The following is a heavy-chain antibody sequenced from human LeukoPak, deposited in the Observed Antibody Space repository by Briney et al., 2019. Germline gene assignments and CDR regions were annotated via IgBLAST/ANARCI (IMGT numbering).Heavy chain of an antibody. CDR1: RFTLSSYW. Sequence: GGSLRLSCAASRFTLSSYWMHWVRQAPGKGLVWVSRINTDGSSTNYADSVKGRFAISRDNAMNTLYLQMNNLRAEDTAVYYCASRTGVYWGQGTLVSVSS. CDR2: INTDGSST. V-gene: IGHV3-74*01. CDR3: ASRTGVY. J-gene: IGHJ4*02. D-gene: IGHD1-14*01.